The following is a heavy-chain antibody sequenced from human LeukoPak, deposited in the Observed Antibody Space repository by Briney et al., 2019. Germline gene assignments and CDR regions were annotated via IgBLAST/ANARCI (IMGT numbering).Heavy chain of an antibody. Sequence: TSETLSLTCTVSGASISGSISGGTYYWNWIRQPAGKGLEWIGRMYNGGNTINYSPSLKSRVTISVDTSKNQFSLNVTSVTAADTAVYYCARSTNRLDSWGQGTLVTVSS. D-gene: IGHD1-14*01. V-gene: IGHV4-61*02. CDR1: GASISGSISGGTYY. J-gene: IGHJ4*02. CDR2: MYNGGNT. CDR3: ARSTNRLDS.